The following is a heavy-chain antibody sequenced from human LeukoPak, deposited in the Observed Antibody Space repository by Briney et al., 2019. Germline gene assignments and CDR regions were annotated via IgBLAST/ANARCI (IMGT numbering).Heavy chain of an antibody. V-gene: IGHV1-24*01. CDR2: FDPEDGET. Sequence: ASVKVSCKVSGYTLTELSMHWVRQAPGKGLEWMGGFDPEDGETIYAQKFQGRVTMTEDTSTDTAYMELSSLRSEDTAVYYCAAQLRSIAARPNPLDYWGQGTLVTVSS. J-gene: IGHJ4*02. CDR3: AAQLRSIAARPNPLDY. CDR1: GYTLTELS. D-gene: IGHD6-6*01.